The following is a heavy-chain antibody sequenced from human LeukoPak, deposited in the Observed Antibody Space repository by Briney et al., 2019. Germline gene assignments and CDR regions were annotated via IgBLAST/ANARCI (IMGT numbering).Heavy chain of an antibody. D-gene: IGHD2-2*01. J-gene: IGHJ4*02. CDR1: GFPFDEHG. Sequence: PGGSLRLSCTASGFPFDEHGMSWVRQVPGKGLEWVSGINWSGGSTGYADPLRGRFTISRDNAKNSLYLQMDSLRAEDTALYYCARAPITSPFCFDYWGQGTLVTVSS. CDR2: INWSGGST. V-gene: IGHV3-20*04. CDR3: ARAPITSPFCFDY.